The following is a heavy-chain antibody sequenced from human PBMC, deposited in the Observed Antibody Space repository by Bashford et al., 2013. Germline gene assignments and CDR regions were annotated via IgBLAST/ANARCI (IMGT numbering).Heavy chain of an antibody. CDR3: ARAIRMVTLDP. CDR1: TYTFIDHD. CDR2: INPKNGVI. J-gene: IGHJ5*02. V-gene: IGHV1-2*02. Sequence: ASVKVSCKGYTYTFIDHDMHWVREAPGQGLEWMGRINPKNGVITYAQKFQGRVTMTTDESISTAHMELSRLNFDDTAVYYCARAIRMVTLDPWGQGTLVTVSS. D-gene: IGHD4-23*01.